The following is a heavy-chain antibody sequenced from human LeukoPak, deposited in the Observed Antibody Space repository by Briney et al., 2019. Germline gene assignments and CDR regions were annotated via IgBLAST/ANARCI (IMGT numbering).Heavy chain of an antibody. V-gene: IGHV1-2*02. D-gene: IGHD3-16*01. CDR2: INPNSGGT. Sequence: ASVKVSCKASGYTLTDYYMHWVRQTPGQGLEWMGWINPNSGGTNYAQKFKGRVTMTRDTSISTAYMELIRLISDDTAVYYCARVDYRRDAFDIWGQGTMVTVSS. CDR1: GYTLTDYY. CDR3: ARVDYRRDAFDI. J-gene: IGHJ3*02.